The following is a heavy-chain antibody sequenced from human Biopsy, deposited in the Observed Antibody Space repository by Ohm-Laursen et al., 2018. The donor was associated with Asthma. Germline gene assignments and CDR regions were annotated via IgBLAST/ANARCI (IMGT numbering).Heavy chain of an antibody. CDR2: VFHSGTT. CDR1: GAYIGTHDYH. Sequence: TLSLTWTVSGAYIGTHDYHWSWIRQTPGKGLEWIGFVFHSGTTHYSRSLERRLSISVDKAKNQFSMRLRSMTAPDTAVYFCARVASYGDIYFAIDVWGPGTTVSVS. V-gene: IGHV4-30-4*01. CDR3: ARVASYGDIYFAIDV. D-gene: IGHD4-17*01. J-gene: IGHJ6*02.